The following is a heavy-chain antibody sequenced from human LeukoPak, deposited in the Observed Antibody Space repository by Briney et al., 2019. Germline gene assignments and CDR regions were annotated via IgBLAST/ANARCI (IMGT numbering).Heavy chain of an antibody. CDR3: ASTGIAAAGKRKNFDY. J-gene: IGHJ4*02. CDR2: ISSSSSYI. CDR1: GFTFSSYS. D-gene: IGHD6-13*01. V-gene: IGHV3-21*01. Sequence: PGGSLRLSCAASGFTFSSYSMNWVRQAPGKGLEWVSSISSSSSYIYYADSVKGRFTISRDNAKNSLYLQMSSLRAEDTAVYYCASTGIAAAGKRKNFDYWGQGTLVTVSS.